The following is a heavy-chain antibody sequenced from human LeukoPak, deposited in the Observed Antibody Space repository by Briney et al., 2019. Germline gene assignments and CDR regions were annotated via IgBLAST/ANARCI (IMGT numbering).Heavy chain of an antibody. CDR3: AGGSYYGS. CDR1: GGSLSDYY. Sequence: SETLSLTCAVYGGSLSDYYWSWIRQTPGEGLQWIGEIKYSGSTDYNPSLKSRVTISVDRSKNQFSLKLSPVTAADTAVYYCAGGSYYGSWGQGTLVTVSS. V-gene: IGHV4-34*01. CDR2: IKYSGST. J-gene: IGHJ4*02.